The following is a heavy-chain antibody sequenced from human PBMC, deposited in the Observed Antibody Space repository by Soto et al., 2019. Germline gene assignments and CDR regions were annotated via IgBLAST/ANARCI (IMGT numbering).Heavy chain of an antibody. J-gene: IGHJ6*02. CDR2: ISGSGGST. Sequence: EVQLLESGGGLVQPGGSLRLSCAASGFTFSSYAMSWVRQAPGKGLEWVSAISGSGGSTYYEDSVKGRFTISRDNYKNTLYLQMNSLRAEDTAVYYCAPRKQWLIGNYYYYYGMDVWGRGTTVTVSS. V-gene: IGHV3-23*01. CDR1: GFTFSSYA. D-gene: IGHD6-19*01. CDR3: APRKQWLIGNYYYYYGMDV.